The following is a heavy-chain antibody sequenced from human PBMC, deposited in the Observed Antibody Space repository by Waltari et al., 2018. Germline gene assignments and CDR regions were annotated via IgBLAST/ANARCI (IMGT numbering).Heavy chain of an antibody. J-gene: IGHJ4*02. CDR1: GGTFSSYA. CDR3: ARGRLLWFGELLLPFDY. V-gene: IGHV1-69*12. Sequence: QVQLVQSGAEVKKPGSSVKVSCKASGGTFSSYAISWVRQAPGQGLEWMGGIIPIFGTENYAQKFQGRVTITADESTSTAYMELSSLRSEDTAVYYCARGRLLWFGELLLPFDYWGQGTLVTVSS. D-gene: IGHD3-10*01. CDR2: IIPIFGTE.